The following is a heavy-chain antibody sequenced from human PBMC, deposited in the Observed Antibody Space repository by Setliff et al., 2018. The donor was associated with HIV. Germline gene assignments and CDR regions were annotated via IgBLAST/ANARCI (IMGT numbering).Heavy chain of an antibody. D-gene: IGHD2-21*02. CDR2: IFPGDSKM. Sequence: GESLKISCKGSGYSFTSYWIAWVRQKPGKGLEWMGIIFPGDSKMHSSPSFQGRVTLSVDKSISTAYLQWSSLQTSDSGMYYCARGVAALTASFDYWGQGSLVTVSS. CDR1: GYSFTSYW. J-gene: IGHJ4*02. CDR3: ARGVAALTASFDY. V-gene: IGHV5-51*01.